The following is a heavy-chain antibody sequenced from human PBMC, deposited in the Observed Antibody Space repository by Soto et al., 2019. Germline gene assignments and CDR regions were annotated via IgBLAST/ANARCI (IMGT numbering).Heavy chain of an antibody. CDR2: ISYDGSNK. V-gene: IGHV3-30*03. CDR3: ATDGSYGDYITNCCGMKD. J-gene: IGHJ6*02. Sequence: SQTLSGAPSGFTSSSYCMHWVRPAPGKGLRWVAVISYDGSNKYYAGSVKGRFTISRDNSKNTLYLQMNSLRAEDTAVYYCATDGSYGDYITNCCGMKDWGRGSTVSVS. D-gene: IGHD4-17*01. CDR1: GFTSSSYC.